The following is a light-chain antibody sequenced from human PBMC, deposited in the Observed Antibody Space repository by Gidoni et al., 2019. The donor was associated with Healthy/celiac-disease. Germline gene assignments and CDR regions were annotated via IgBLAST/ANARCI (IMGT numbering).Light chain of an antibody. J-gene: IGKJ3*01. V-gene: IGKV2-28*01. CDR1: QSLLHSNGYNY. Sequence: DIVMTQSPLSLPVTPGERASISCRSSQSLLHSNGYNYLDWYLQKPGQSPQLLIYLGSNRASGVPDRFSGSGSGTDFTLKISRVEAEDVGVYYCMQALQTPWTFGPGTKVDIK. CDR3: MQALQTPWT. CDR2: LGS.